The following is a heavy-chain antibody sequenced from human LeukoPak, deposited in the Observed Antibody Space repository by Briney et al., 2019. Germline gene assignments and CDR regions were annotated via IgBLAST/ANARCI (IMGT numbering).Heavy chain of an antibody. D-gene: IGHD6-19*01. J-gene: IGHJ5*02. V-gene: IGHV4-38-2*02. CDR2: IYHSGST. CDR3: ARGGAVADS. CDR1: GYSISSGYY. Sequence: PSETLSLTCTVSGYSISSGYYWGWIRQPPGKGLEWIGSIYHSGSTYYNPSLKSRVTISVDTSKNQFSLKLSSVTAADTAVYYCARGGAVADSWGQGTLVTVSS.